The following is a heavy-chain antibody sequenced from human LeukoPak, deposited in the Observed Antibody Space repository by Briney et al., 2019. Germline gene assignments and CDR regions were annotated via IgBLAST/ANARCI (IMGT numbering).Heavy chain of an antibody. CDR3: ASQFLLPFDY. V-gene: IGHV1-69*04. D-gene: IGHD3-22*01. CDR1: GDTFGSYA. Sequence: GASVKVSCKAPGDTFGSYAISWVRQAHGQGLEWMGRTIPILGIAKYAQKFQGRLTITADTSTSTAYMQLTNLRSDDTAVYCCASQFLLPFDYWGRGTLVTVSS. CDR2: TIPILGIA. J-gene: IGHJ4*02.